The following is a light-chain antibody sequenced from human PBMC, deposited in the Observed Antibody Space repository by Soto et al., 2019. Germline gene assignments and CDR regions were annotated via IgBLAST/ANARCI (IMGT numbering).Light chain of an antibody. CDR3: QQSFSTLGWT. J-gene: IGKJ1*01. CDR2: AAS. Sequence: DIQMTQSPSSLSASVGDRVTITCRASQSISTYLNWYQQKAGLATKLLIYAASSLQSGVPSRFSGSGSGTDFTLTISSLQPEDFANYYCQQSFSTLGWTFGQGTKVDIK. V-gene: IGKV1-39*01. CDR1: QSISTY.